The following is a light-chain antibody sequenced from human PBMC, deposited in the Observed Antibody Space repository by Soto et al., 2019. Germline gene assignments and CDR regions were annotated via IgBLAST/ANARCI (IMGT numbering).Light chain of an antibody. V-gene: IGKV3-20*01. J-gene: IGKJ2*01. CDR2: GAS. CDR1: QSISSSY. Sequence: EIVLTQSPGTLSLSPGERATLSCRASQSISSSYLAWYQQKPGQAPRLLIYGASRRATGIPDRFSGRESGTDFTITITTLEPEHSAVCFSQQYASAPYSFGQGTTVAIK. CDR3: QQYASAPYS.